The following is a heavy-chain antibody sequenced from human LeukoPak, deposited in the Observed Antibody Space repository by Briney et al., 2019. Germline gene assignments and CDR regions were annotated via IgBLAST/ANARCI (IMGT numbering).Heavy chain of an antibody. CDR3: GRGAGALDI. J-gene: IGHJ3*02. CDR1: GFTFDDYG. V-gene: IGHV3-20*04. CDR2: ITWNGGST. Sequence: GGSLRLSCAASGFTFDDYGMTWVRQAPGKGLEWVSIITWNGGSTGYADSVKGRFTISRDNAKNSLYLQMNSLRAEDTALYCCGRGAGALDIWGQGTMVTVSS.